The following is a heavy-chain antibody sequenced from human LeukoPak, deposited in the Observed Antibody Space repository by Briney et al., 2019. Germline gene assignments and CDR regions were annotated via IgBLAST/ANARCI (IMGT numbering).Heavy chain of an antibody. CDR1: RFTFSSYS. CDR3: ARDPGYYGSGTTLSSDAFDI. J-gene: IGHJ3*02. V-gene: IGHV3-21*04. CDR2: ISSSGSYI. D-gene: IGHD3-10*01. Sequence: PGGSLRLSCAASRFTFSSYSMNWVRQAPGKGLEWVSSISSSGSYIYYADSVKGRFTISRDNAKNSLYLQMNSLRAEDTALYHCARDPGYYGSGTTLSSDAFDIWGQGTMVTVSS.